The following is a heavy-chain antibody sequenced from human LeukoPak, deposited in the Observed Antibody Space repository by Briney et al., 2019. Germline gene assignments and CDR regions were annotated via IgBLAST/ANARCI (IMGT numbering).Heavy chain of an antibody. CDR2: IYTSGST. V-gene: IGHV4-4*07. J-gene: IGHJ3*02. D-gene: IGHD2-2*01. CDR1: GDSVSSYY. Sequence: PSETLSLTCIVSGDSVSSYYWSWIRQPAGKGLEWIGRIYTSGSTNYNPSLKSRVTMSVDTSKNQFSLKLSSVTAADTAVYYCASTPSPDIVVVPAPDAFDIWGQGTMVTVSS. CDR3: ASTPSPDIVVVPAPDAFDI.